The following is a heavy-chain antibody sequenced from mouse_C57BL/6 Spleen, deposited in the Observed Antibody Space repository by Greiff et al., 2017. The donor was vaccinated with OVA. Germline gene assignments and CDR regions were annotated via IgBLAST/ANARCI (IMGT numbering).Heavy chain of an antibody. D-gene: IGHD1-1*01. CDR1: GFTFSNYW. CDR2: IRLKSDNYAT. Sequence: DVKLVESGGGLVQPGGSMKLSCVASGFTFSNYWMNWVRQSPEKGLEWVAQIRLKSDNYATHYAESVKGRFTISRDDSKSSGDLQMNNLRSEDTGIDYCTTTVVATTGFDYWGQGTTLTVSS. CDR3: TTTVVATTGFDY. J-gene: IGHJ2*01. V-gene: IGHV6-3*01.